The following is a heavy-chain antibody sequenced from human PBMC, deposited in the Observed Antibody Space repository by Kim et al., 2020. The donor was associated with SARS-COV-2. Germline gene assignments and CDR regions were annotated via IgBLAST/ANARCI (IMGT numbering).Heavy chain of an antibody. J-gene: IGHJ5*02. V-gene: IGHV1-18*01. CDR3: ARDRGRWWFDP. Sequence: TNYAQKLQGRATMTTDTPTRTAYLELRSLGSDDTAVYYCARDRGRWWFDPWGQGTLVTVSS. D-gene: IGHD2-15*01. CDR2: T.